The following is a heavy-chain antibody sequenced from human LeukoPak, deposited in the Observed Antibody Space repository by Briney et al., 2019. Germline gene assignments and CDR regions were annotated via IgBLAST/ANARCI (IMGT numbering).Heavy chain of an antibody. V-gene: IGHV4-31*03. D-gene: IGHD3-10*01. CDR1: GGSISSATYY. J-gene: IGHJ3*02. CDR3: ASRSGSFSDALDI. CDR2: ISYRGST. Sequence: SETLSLTCSVSGGSISSATYYWNWIRQYPGKGLEWIGYISYRGSTQYNPSLNSRVIISQDTSKNQFSLKLSSVTAADTAVYYCASRSGSFSDALDIWGQGTLVTVSS.